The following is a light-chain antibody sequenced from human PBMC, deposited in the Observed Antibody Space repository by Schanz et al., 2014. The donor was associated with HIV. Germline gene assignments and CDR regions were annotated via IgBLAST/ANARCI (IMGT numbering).Light chain of an antibody. V-gene: IGLV2-14*03. J-gene: IGLJ1*01. Sequence: QSALTQPASVSGSPGRSITISCTGTSSDIGAYNYVSWYQQQPGKAPKLMIYDVTDRPSGVSDRFSGSKSDNTASLTISGLHADDEADYYCCSYTTTSTYVFGAGTKLTVL. CDR2: DVT. CDR1: SSDIGAYNY. CDR3: CSYTTTSTYV.